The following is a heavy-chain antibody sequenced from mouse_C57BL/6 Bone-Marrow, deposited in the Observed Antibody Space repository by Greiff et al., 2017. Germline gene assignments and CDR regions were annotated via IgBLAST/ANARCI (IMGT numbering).Heavy chain of an antibody. D-gene: IGHD6-1*01. Sequence: VQLKESGGDLVKPGGSLKLSCAASGFTFSSYGMSWVRQTPDKRLEWVATISSGGSYNYYPDSVKGRFTISRDNAKNTLYLQMSSLKSEYTAMYYFASLPLYYYAMDYWGQGTSVTGSS. J-gene: IGHJ4*01. V-gene: IGHV5-6*01. CDR3: ASLPLYYYAMDY. CDR1: GFTFSSYG. CDR2: ISSGGSYN.